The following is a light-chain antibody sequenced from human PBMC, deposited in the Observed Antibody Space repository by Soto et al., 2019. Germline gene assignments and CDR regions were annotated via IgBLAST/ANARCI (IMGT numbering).Light chain of an antibody. J-gene: IGKJ1*01. Sequence: AIQMTQSPSSLSASVGDRVTITCRASQDIRTELGWYQQKPGNAPKLLIYATSILQSGVPSRFSGIGSGTDFTLTIGSLQPEDFATYYCLHDYSYPRTFGQGTKVEIK. CDR2: ATS. V-gene: IGKV1-6*01. CDR1: QDIRTE. CDR3: LHDYSYPRT.